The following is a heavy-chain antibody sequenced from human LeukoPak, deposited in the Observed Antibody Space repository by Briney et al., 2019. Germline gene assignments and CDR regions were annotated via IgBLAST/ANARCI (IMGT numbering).Heavy chain of an antibody. D-gene: IGHD3-22*01. CDR3: AREDSSGQVPSP. CDR2: IIPIFGTA. Sequence: GASVKVSCKASGGTFSSYAISWVRQAPGQGLEWMGGIIPIFGTANYAQKFQGRVTITADKSTSTAYMELSSLRSEDTAVYYCAREDSSGQVPSPWGQGTLVTVSS. J-gene: IGHJ5*02. V-gene: IGHV1-69*06. CDR1: GGTFSSYA.